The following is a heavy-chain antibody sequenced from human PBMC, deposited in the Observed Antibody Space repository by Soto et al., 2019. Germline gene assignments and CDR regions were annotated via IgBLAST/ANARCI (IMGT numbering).Heavy chain of an antibody. CDR1: GYTFTIYP. Sequence: SVKVSRKASGYTFTIYPMHWLRQAPGQRLDWMGWINAGNGNTKYSQKFQGRVTITRDTSASTAYIELSSLRSEDTAVYYCARVKPRYCSSTRCYDGYYYYGMDVWGQGTTVTVSS. V-gene: IGHV1-3*01. D-gene: IGHD2-2*01. J-gene: IGHJ6*02. CDR3: ARVKPRYCSSTRCYDGYYYYGMDV. CDR2: INAGNGNT.